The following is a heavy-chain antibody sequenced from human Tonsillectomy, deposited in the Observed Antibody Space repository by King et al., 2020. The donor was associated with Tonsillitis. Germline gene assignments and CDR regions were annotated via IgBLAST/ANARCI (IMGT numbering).Heavy chain of an antibody. CDR3: TLGSGWLIDY. D-gene: IGHD6-19*01. V-gene: IGHV3-7*01. Sequence: VQLVESGGGLVQPGGSLRLSCAASGFSFTPYWMSWVRPAPGKGLGGGAIIKEDGSENLYVDSVRGRFTLSRDSAKNSVYLQMNSLGADDTAVYYCTLGSGWLIDYWGQGTLVTVSS. CDR1: GFSFTPYW. J-gene: IGHJ4*02. CDR2: IKEDGSEN.